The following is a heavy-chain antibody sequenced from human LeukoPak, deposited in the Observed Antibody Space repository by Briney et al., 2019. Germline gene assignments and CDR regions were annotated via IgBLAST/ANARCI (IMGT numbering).Heavy chain of an antibody. Sequence: ASVKVSCKASGYTFTPYGINWVRQAPGQGLEWMRGISVYNGNTNYAQKLQGRVTMTTDTSTTTAYMELRSLRSDDTAVYYCARGHSGTLDYWGQGTLVTVSS. V-gene: IGHV1-18*01. CDR3: ARGHSGTLDY. J-gene: IGHJ4*02. CDR2: ISVYNGNT. D-gene: IGHD1-26*01. CDR1: GYTFTPYG.